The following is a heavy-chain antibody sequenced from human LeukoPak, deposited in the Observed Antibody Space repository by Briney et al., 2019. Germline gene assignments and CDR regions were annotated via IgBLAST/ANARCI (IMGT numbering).Heavy chain of an antibody. J-gene: IGHJ4*02. CDR2: MNPTSGHT. V-gene: IGHV1-8*01. Sequence: ASVKVSCKASGYTFTSYDIKWVRQTTGQGLEWMGWMNPTSGHTGYAQNSQGRVTMTRDTSISTAYMELNSLTSEDTAVYYCARSPVGVRKKHDFWGQGTLVIVSS. D-gene: IGHD3-10*01. CDR3: ARSPVGVRKKHDF. CDR1: GYTFTSYD.